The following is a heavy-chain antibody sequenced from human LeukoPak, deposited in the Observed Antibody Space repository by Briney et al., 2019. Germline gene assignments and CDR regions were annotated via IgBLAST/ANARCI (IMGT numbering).Heavy chain of an antibody. J-gene: IGHJ4*02. D-gene: IGHD3-10*01. CDR3: TTDLGTYYHGSQRLIPIDY. CDR1: GFTFTNAW. Sequence: GGSLRLSCVDSGFTFTNAWMSWVRQAPGKGLEWIGRIKSKTDGETTNYAEPVRGRFTISRDDSKSAVYLQMNSLKIEDTAVYYCTTDLGTYYHGSQRLIPIDYWGQGTLVTVS. V-gene: IGHV3-15*01. CDR2: IKSKTDGETT.